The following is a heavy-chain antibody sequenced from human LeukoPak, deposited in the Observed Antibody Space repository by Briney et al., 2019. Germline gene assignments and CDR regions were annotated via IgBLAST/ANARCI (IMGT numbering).Heavy chain of an antibody. J-gene: IGHJ6*03. D-gene: IGHD6-13*01. Sequence: GGSLRLSCAASGFTFSSYSMNWVRQAPGKGLEWVSSISSDSNKRNYAVSLKGRVTISRDNARNSLYLQMNSLRAEDTAVYYCARDYSQQLGNYYYYMDIWGKGTTVTVSS. CDR1: GFTFSSYS. CDR2: ISSDSNKR. CDR3: ARDYSQQLGNYYYYMDI. V-gene: IGHV3-21*01.